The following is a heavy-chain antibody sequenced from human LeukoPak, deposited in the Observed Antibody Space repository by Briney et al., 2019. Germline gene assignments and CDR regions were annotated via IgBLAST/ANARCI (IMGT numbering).Heavy chain of an antibody. V-gene: IGHV1-2*02. D-gene: IGHD5-24*01. CDR2: INPNSGGT. CDR3: ASPVLDRDGYNSDY. Sequence: ASVKVSCKASGYTFTGYHMHWVRQAPGQGLEWMGWINPNSGGTNYAQKFQGRVTMTRDTSISTAYMELSRLRSDDTAVYYCASPVLDRDGYNSDYWGQGTLVTVSS. J-gene: IGHJ4*02. CDR1: GYTFTGYH.